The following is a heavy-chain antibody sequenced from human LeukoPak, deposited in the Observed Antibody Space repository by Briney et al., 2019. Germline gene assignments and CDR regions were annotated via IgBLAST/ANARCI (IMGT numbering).Heavy chain of an antibody. CDR2: IIPILGIA. D-gene: IGHD2-8*01. Sequence: ASVKVSCKASGGTFSSYAISWVRQAPGQGLEWMGRIIPILGIANYAQKFQGRVTITADKSTSTAYMELSSLRSEDTAVYYCARDLGVYTASSGPPEEIDYWGQGTLVTVSS. CDR3: ARDLGVYTASSGPPEEIDY. J-gene: IGHJ4*02. V-gene: IGHV1-69*04. CDR1: GGTFSSYA.